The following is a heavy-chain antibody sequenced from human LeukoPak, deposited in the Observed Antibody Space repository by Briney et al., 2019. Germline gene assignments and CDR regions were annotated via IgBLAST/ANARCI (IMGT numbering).Heavy chain of an antibody. CDR3: AKGGYCSSTSCASDY. CDR2: ISGSGGST. J-gene: IGHJ4*02. CDR1: GFTFSSYA. Sequence: PGGSLRLSCAASGFTFSSYAMSWVRQTPGKGLEWVSGISGSGGSTNYADSVKGRFTISRDNSKNTLYQQMNSLRAEDTAVYYCAKGGYCSSTSCASDYWGQGTLVTVSS. D-gene: IGHD2-2*01. V-gene: IGHV3-23*01.